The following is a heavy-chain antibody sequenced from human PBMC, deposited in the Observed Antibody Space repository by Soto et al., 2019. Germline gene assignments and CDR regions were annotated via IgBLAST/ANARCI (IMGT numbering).Heavy chain of an antibody. D-gene: IGHD4-17*01. CDR3: AIDQDNPDYYWMFDL. J-gene: IGHJ2*01. Sequence: ELQLLESGGGVVQPGGSLRLSCAASGFNFRRFAMSWVRQAPGKGLEWVSGMSERTGPPLYSDSVKGRFTISRDNSKSALYLEMNSLRPEDTAVYYCAIDQDNPDYYWMFDLWGRGTPVTVSS. CDR1: GFNFRRFA. CDR2: MSERTGPP. V-gene: IGHV3-23*01.